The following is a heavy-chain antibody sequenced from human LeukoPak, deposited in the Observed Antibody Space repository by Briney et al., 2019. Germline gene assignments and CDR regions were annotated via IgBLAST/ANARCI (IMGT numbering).Heavy chain of an antibody. J-gene: IGHJ4*02. CDR2: IAADDAS. D-gene: IGHD3-3*01. Sequence: GGSLRPSCAASDSSFRSHDMSWVRQTSEKGLEWVSSIAADDASFYADSVRGRFTISRDKSQNILYLQMKSLRADDTAIYYCAKGLNFYSWRALDYWGQGSLVTVSS. V-gene: IGHV3-23*01. CDR3: AKGLNFYSWRALDY. CDR1: DSSFRSHD.